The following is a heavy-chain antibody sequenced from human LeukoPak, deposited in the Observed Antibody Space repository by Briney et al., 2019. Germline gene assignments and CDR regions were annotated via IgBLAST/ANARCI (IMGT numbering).Heavy chain of an antibody. CDR3: ARDSNWGPTSHPFDY. J-gene: IGHJ4*02. D-gene: IGHD7-27*01. CDR1: GFTFSSYW. V-gene: IGHV3-7*01. CDR2: IKQDGSEK. Sequence: PGGSLRLSCAASGFTFSSYWMSWVRQAPGKGLEWVANIKQDGSEKHYVDSVKGRFTISRDNAKNSLYLQMNSLRAEDTAVYYCARDSNWGPTSHPFDYWGQGTLVTVSS.